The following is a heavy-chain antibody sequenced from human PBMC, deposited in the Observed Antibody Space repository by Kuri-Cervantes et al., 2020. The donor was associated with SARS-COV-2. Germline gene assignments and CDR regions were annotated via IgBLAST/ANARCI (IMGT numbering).Heavy chain of an antibody. Sequence: GSLRLSCAASGFTVSSNYMSWVRQAPGKGLEWVSVIYSGGSTYYADSVKGRFTISRDNSKNTLYLQMNSLRAEDTAVYYCARGLRFGEFYYYYYMDVWGKGTTVTVSS. CDR2: IYSGGST. D-gene: IGHD3-10*01. CDR3: ARGLRFGEFYYYYYMDV. J-gene: IGHJ6*03. CDR1: GFTVSSNY. V-gene: IGHV3-53*01.